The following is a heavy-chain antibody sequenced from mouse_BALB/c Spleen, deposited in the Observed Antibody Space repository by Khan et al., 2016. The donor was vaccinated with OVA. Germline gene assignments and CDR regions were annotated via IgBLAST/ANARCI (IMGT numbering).Heavy chain of an antibody. CDR2: INTHSGVP. J-gene: IGHJ4*01. CDR1: GYTFTTAG. Sequence: QIQLVQSGPELKKPGETVRISCKASGYTFTTAGIQWVQKMPGKGLKWIGWINTHSGVPKYAEDFKGRFAFSLEISVNTAYLQITNLKNEDTATYFFAGGGAAYYRIDGGAMEYWGQGTSVTVSS. V-gene: IGHV9-4*02. CDR3: AGGGAAYYRIDGGAMEY. D-gene: IGHD2-12*01.